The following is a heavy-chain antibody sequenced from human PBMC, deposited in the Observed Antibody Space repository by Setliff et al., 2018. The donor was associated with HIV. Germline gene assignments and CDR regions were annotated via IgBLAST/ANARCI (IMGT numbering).Heavy chain of an antibody. Sequence: ASVKVSCKASEGTFRSYAFSWVRQAPGQGLEWMGGIIPILGIANYAQKFQGRVTITADKSTSTAYMELSSLRSEDTAVYYCARDREYYYDNSGSPSFDYWGQGTLVTVSS. D-gene: IGHD3-22*01. J-gene: IGHJ4*02. CDR3: ARDREYYYDNSGSPSFDY. CDR2: IIPILGIA. CDR1: EGTFRSYA. V-gene: IGHV1-69*10.